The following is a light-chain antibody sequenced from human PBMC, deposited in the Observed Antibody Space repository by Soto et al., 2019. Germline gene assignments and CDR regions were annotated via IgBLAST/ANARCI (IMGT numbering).Light chain of an antibody. J-gene: IGKJ2*01. CDR3: QQYLFSPYT. Sequence: EVVLTQSPGTLSLSPGERATLACRARQSVSGNHLAWFQQKPGQAPRLLIYATSSRAAGIPDRFSGSGSGTDFTLTISRLEPEDFAVYYCQQYLFSPYTFGRGNKLEIK. CDR1: QSVSGNH. CDR2: ATS. V-gene: IGKV3-20*01.